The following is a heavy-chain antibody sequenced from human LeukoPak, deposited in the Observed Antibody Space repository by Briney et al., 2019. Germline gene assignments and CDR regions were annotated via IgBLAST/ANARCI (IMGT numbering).Heavy chain of an antibody. CDR1: GFTFSGSP. V-gene: IGHV3-73*01. J-gene: IGHJ4*02. CDR2: IRSKADNYAT. CDR3: TRQLVGTASIDD. D-gene: IGHD5-12*01. Sequence: GRSLRLSCAASGFTFSGSPMHWVRQASGKGLEWVGRIRSKADNYATGYGASVKGRFTISRDDSRNTAYLQMNSLKGEDTAVYYCTRQLVGTASIDDWGQGTPVTVSS.